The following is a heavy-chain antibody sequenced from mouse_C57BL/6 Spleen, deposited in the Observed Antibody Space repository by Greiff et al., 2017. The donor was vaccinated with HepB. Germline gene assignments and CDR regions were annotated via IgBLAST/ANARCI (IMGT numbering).Heavy chain of an antibody. V-gene: IGHV1-4*01. Sequence: QVQLQQSGAELARPGASVKLSCKASGYTFTSYTMHWVKQRPGQGLEWIGYINPSSGYTKYNQKFKDKATLTADKSSSTSYMQLSSQTSEDSAVYYCARSPSEWLLNYLDYWGQGTTLTVSS. J-gene: IGHJ2*01. D-gene: IGHD2-3*01. CDR3: ARSPSEWLLNYLDY. CDR2: INPSSGYT. CDR1: GYTFTSYT.